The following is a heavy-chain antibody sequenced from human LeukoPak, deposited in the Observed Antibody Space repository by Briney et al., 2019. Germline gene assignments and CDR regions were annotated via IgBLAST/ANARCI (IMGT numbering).Heavy chain of an antibody. CDR1: GGSISSGGYY. J-gene: IGHJ4*02. V-gene: IGHV4-31*03. Sequence: PSQTLSLTCTVSGGSISSGGYYWSWIRQHPGKGLEWIGYIYYSGSTYYNPSLKSRVTISVDTSKNQFSLKLSSATAADTAVYYCARTTVTSYYFDYWGQGTLVTVSS. CDR3: ARTTVTSYYFDY. D-gene: IGHD4-17*01. CDR2: IYYSGST.